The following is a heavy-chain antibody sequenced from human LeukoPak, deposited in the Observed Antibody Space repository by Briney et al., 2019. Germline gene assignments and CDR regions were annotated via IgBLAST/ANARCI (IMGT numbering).Heavy chain of an antibody. CDR3: ARLLGYCSGGSCYPPDY. V-gene: IGHV5-51*01. CDR1: GYSFTSYW. Sequence: GESLKISCKGSGYSFTSYWIGWVRQMPGKGLEWMGIIYPGDSDTRYSPSFQGQVTVSADKSISTAYLQWSSLKASDTAMYYCARLLGYCSGGSCYPPDYWGQGTLATVSS. D-gene: IGHD2-15*01. CDR2: IYPGDSDT. J-gene: IGHJ4*02.